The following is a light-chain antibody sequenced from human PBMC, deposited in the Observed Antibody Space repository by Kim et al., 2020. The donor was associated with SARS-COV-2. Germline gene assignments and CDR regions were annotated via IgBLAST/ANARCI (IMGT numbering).Light chain of an antibody. CDR2: GAS. CDR1: RPISSNY. CDR3: QQYGTSPLT. Sequence: TVERAITSCRASRPISSNYIAWYQQKPGQAPRLLVYGASSRATGIPDRFSVSGSGTDFTLTISRLEPEDIAVYYCQQYGTSPLTFGGGTKVDIK. V-gene: IGKV3-20*01. J-gene: IGKJ4*01.